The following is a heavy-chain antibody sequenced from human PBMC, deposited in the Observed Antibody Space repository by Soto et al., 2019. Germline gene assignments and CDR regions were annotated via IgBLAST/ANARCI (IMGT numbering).Heavy chain of an antibody. V-gene: IGHV3-74*01. Sequence: PGGSLSLSCAASGFTFSSYSMNWVRQAPGKGLAWVSRINSGSSNTSYADSVKGRFTISRDNAKNTLYLQMNSLRAEDTAVYYCAREEVTYYYDSSGPAAFDIWGQGTMVTVSS. J-gene: IGHJ3*02. CDR3: AREEVTYYYDSSGPAAFDI. D-gene: IGHD3-22*01. CDR2: INSGSSNT. CDR1: GFTFSSYS.